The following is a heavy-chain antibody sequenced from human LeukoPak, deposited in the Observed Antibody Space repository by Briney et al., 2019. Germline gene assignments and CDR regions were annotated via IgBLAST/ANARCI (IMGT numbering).Heavy chain of an antibody. CDR2: ISSSSSYI. Sequence: GSLRLSCAASGFTFSSYEMNWVRQAPGKGLEWVSSISSSSSYIYYADSVKGRFTISRDNAKNSLYLQMNSLRPEDTALYYCVKDLATISYTWVDYWAREPWSPSPQ. CDR1: GFTFSSYE. J-gene: IGHJ4*02. CDR3: VKDLATISYTWVDY. D-gene: IGHD5-24*01. V-gene: IGHV3-21*04.